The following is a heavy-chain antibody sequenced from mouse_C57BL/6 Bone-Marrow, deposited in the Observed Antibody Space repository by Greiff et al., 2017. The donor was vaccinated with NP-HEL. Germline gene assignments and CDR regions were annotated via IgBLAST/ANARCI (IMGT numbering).Heavy chain of an antibody. J-gene: IGHJ1*03. D-gene: IGHD1-1*01. CDR1: GYTFPDYY. CDR3: ARRGTRAVVAPYFDV. V-gene: IGHV1-75*01. Sequence: QVQLQQSGPELVKPGASVKISCKASGYTFPDYYINWVKQRPGQGLEWIGWIFPGSGSTYYNEKFKGKATLTVDKSSSTAYMLLSSLTSEDSAVYFCARRGTRAVVAPYFDVWGTGTTVTVSS. CDR2: IFPGSGST.